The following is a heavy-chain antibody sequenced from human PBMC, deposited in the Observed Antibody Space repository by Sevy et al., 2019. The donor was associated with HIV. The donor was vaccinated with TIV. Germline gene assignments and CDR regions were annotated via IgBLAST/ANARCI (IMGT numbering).Heavy chain of an antibody. CDR3: ARDKNYYVSGSFDY. CDR1: GGIFRSNA. V-gene: IGHV1-69*13. J-gene: IGHJ4*01. D-gene: IGHD3-10*01. Sequence: ASVKVSCKASGGIFRSNAISWVRQAPGQGLEWMGGIIAVFGTTHYAQTFQGRVTITADESRSTAYMELCSLKSEDTAVYYCARDKNYYVSGSFDYWGQGSQVTVSS. CDR2: IIAVFGTT.